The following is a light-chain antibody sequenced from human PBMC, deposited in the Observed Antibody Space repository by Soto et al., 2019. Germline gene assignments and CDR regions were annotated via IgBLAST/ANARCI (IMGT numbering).Light chain of an antibody. J-gene: IGLJ1*01. CDR3: NSYAGTSNV. CDR2: NNN. Sequence: QSVLTQPPSVSGAPGQRVTISCTGSSSNIGADYDVHWYHQLPGTAPKLLIYNNNLRPSGVPDRFSGSKSGTSASLAITGLQAEDEATYYCNSYAGTSNVFGTGTKLTVL. CDR1: SSNIGADYD. V-gene: IGLV1-40*01.